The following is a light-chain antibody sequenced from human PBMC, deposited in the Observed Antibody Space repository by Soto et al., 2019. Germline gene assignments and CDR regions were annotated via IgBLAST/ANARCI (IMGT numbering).Light chain of an antibody. Sequence: SYELTQPPSVSVAPGKTARITCGGINIGSKHVHWYHQKPGQAPVLVIYYDTDRPSGIPERFSGSNSGNTATLTISRVEAGDEADYYCHVWDSSRDHPLFGGGTKLTVL. CDR2: YDT. CDR3: HVWDSSRDHPL. CDR1: NIGSKH. J-gene: IGLJ2*01. V-gene: IGLV3-21*04.